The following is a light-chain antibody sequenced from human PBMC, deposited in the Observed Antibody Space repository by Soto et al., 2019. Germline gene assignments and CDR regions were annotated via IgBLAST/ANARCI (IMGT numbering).Light chain of an antibody. CDR1: NIGSTS. CDR3: QVWDTSSDHRGV. V-gene: IGLV3-21*02. Sequence: SYVLTQPPSMSVAPGQTARITCGGTNIGSTSVHWYQQKPGQAPVVVVHNDRDRPSGIPERFSGSSSGNTATLTISRVEEGDEADYYCQVWDTSSDHRGVFGGGTKLTVL. CDR2: NDR. J-gene: IGLJ3*02.